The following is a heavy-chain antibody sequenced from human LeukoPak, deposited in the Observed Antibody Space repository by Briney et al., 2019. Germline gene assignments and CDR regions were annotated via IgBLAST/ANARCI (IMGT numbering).Heavy chain of an antibody. CDR3: ARDSTRGPYYYYYGMDV. V-gene: IGHV3-21*01. CDR2: ISSSSSYI. Sequence: GGSLRLSCAASGFTFSSYSMNWVRQAPGKGLEWVSSISSSSSYIYYADSVKGRFTISRDNAKNSLYLRMNSLRAEDTAVYYCARDSTRGPYYYYYGMDVWGRGTTVTVSS. CDR1: GFTFSSYS. J-gene: IGHJ6*04. D-gene: IGHD2-2*01.